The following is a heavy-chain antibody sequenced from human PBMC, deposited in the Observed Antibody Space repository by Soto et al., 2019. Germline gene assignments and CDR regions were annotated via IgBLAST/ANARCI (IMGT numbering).Heavy chain of an antibody. CDR2: MNPNCGNT. D-gene: IGHD7-27*01. Sequence: QVQLVQSGAEVKKPGASVKVSCKASGYTFTSYDINWVRQATGHGLEWMGWMNPNCGNTGYAQKFQGRVTVTRNTTISTRYTEPSSMISEDTAVYNCAIAATVLGNDYWGQGTLVSVSS. J-gene: IGHJ4*02. CDR1: GYTFTSYD. CDR3: AIAATVLGNDY. V-gene: IGHV1-8*01.